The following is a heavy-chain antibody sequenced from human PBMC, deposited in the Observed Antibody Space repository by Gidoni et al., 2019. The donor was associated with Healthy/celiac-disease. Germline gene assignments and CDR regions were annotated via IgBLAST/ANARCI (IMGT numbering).Heavy chain of an antibody. Sequence: QVQLVQSGAEVKKPGASVKVSCKASGYTFTSYAMHWVRQAPGQRLEWMGWINAGNGNTKYSQKFQGRVTITRDTSASTAYMELSSLRSEDTAVYYCARWSVTTGHYYYYYGMDVWGQGTTVTVSS. D-gene: IGHD4-4*01. CDR2: INAGNGNT. V-gene: IGHV1-3*01. J-gene: IGHJ6*02. CDR3: ARWSVTTGHYYYYYGMDV. CDR1: GYTFTSYA.